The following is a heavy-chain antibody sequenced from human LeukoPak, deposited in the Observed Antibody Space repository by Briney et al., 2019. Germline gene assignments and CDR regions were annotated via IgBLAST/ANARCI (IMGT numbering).Heavy chain of an antibody. Sequence: GASVKVSCKASGYNFIDFGMDWGRQAPGQGLEWMGWINTRTGDPMYARDFTGRFVFSVDTSRTTAYLQITSLKADDTAVYYCARAGTAMVDNWGQGTLVTVSS. D-gene: IGHD5-18*01. V-gene: IGHV7-4-1*02. J-gene: IGHJ4*02. CDR2: INTRTGDP. CDR1: GYNFIDFG. CDR3: ARAGTAMVDN.